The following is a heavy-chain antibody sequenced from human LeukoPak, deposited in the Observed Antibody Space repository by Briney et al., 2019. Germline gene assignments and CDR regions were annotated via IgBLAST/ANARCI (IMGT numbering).Heavy chain of an antibody. CDR3: ARDGTYGDFDY. J-gene: IGHJ4*02. CDR2: TRNKANSYTT. V-gene: IGHV3-72*01. CDR1: GFTFSDHY. D-gene: IGHD1/OR15-1a*01. Sequence: GGSLRLSCAASGFTFSDHYMDWVRQASGKGLEWVGRTRNKANSYTTEYAASVKGRFTISRDDSKNSLYLQMNSLKTEDTAVYYCARDGTYGDFDYWGQGTLVTVSS.